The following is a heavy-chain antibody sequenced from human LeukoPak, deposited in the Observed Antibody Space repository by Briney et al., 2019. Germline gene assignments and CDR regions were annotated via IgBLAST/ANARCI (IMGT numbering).Heavy chain of an antibody. CDR2: IYYSGST. J-gene: IGHJ4*02. CDR1: GYTASSNY. CDR3: ARHPLRAADHFDY. Sequence: GSLRLSCAASGYTASSNYMSWIRQPPGKGLEWIGSIYYSGSTYYNPSLKSRVTISVDTSKNQFSLKLSSVTAADTAVYYCARHPLRAADHFDYWGQGTLVTVSS. V-gene: IGHV4-39*01. D-gene: IGHD6-13*01.